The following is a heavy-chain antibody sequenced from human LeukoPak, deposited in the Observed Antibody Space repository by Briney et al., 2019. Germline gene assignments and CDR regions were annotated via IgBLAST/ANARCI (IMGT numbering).Heavy chain of an antibody. D-gene: IGHD3-3*01. J-gene: IGHJ4*02. CDR2: INPNSGGT. V-gene: IGHV1-2*02. Sequence: ASVKVSCKASGYTFTGYYMHWVRQAPGQGLEWMGWINPNSGGTNYAQKFQGRVTITRDTSISTAYMELGRLRSDDTAVYYCARKYGEVYYDFWSGYSLDYWGQGTLVTVSS. CDR3: ARKYGEVYYDFWSGYSLDY. CDR1: GYTFTGYY.